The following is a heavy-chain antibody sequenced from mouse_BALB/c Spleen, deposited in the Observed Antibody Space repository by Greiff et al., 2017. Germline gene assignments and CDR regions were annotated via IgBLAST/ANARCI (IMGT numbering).Heavy chain of an antibody. V-gene: IGHV3-2*02. CDR3: ARSGGYYVDAMDY. D-gene: IGHD2-3*01. J-gene: IGHJ4*01. Sequence: EVKLVESGPGLVKPSQSLSLTCTVTGYSITSDYAWNWIRQFPGNKLEWMGYISYSGSTSYNPSLKSRISITRDTSKNQFFLQLNSVTTEDTATYYCARSGGYYVDAMDYWGQGTSVTVSS. CDR1: GYSITSDYA. CDR2: ISYSGST.